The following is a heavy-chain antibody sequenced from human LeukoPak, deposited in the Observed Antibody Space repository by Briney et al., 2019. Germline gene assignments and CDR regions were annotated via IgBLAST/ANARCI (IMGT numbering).Heavy chain of an antibody. V-gene: IGHV1-69*01. J-gene: IGHJ6*03. Sequence: SVTVSCKASGGTFSSYAISWVRQAPGQGLEWMGGIIPIFGTANYAQKFQGRVTITADECTSTAYMELSSLRSEDTAVYYCARSAGTVVAETYYYYYMDVWGKGTRVTVTS. CDR1: GGTFSSYA. CDR3: ARSAGTVVAETYYYYYMDV. CDR2: IIPIFGTA. D-gene: IGHD2-15*01.